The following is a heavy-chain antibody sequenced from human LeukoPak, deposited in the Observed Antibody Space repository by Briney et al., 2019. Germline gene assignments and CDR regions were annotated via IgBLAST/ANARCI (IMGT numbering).Heavy chain of an antibody. D-gene: IGHD2-2*01. CDR2: ISAYNGNT. CDR3: ARDWYCSSTSCYYYYYYMDV. J-gene: IGHJ6*03. Sequence: ASVKVSCKASGYTFTSYGISWVRRAPGQGLEWMGWISAYNGNTNYAQKLQGKVTMTTDTSTSTAYMELRSLRSDDTAVYYCARDWYCSSTSCYYYYYYMDVWGKGTTVTISS. CDR1: GYTFTSYG. V-gene: IGHV1-18*01.